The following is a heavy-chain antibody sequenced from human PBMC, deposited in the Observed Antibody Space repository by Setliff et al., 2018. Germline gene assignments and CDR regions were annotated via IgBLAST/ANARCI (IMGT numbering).Heavy chain of an antibody. CDR3: ARGGGSSSWYDAFDI. CDR2: INPNSGGT. J-gene: IGHJ3*02. V-gene: IGHV1-2*02. D-gene: IGHD6-13*01. Sequence: ASVKVSCKASGYTFTGYYMHWVRQAPGQGLEWMGWINPNSGGTNYAQKFQGRVTMTRDTSISTAYMELSRLRSDDTAVYYCARGGGSSSWYDAFDIWGQGTMVSVSS. CDR1: GYTFTGYY.